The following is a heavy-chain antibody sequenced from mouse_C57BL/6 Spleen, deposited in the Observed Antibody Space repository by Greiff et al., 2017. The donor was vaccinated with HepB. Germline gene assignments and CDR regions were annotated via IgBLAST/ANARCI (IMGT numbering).Heavy chain of an antibody. V-gene: IGHV1-64*01. D-gene: IGHD1-1*01. CDR1: GYTFTSYW. CDR3: ARITTVVALDY. J-gene: IGHJ2*01. Sequence: VQLQQPGAELVKPGASVKLSCKASGYTFTSYWMHWVKQRPGQGLAWIGMIHPNSGSTNYNEKFKSKATLTVDKSSSTAYMQLSSLTSEDSAVYYCARITTVVALDYWGQGTTLTVSS. CDR2: IHPNSGST.